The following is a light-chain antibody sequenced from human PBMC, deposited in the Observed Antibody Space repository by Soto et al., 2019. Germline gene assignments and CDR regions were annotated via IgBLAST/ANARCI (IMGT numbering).Light chain of an antibody. CDR3: QQYSVYWT. Sequence: DIQMTQSPSTLSASVGDTVTVTCRASQSVSGWLAWYQQKPGEAPKLLIYDASSWAGGVPSRFTGSGSGTEFTLTINSLQPDDFATYYCQQYSVYWTFGQGTKV. CDR2: DAS. J-gene: IGKJ1*01. CDR1: QSVSGW. V-gene: IGKV1-5*01.